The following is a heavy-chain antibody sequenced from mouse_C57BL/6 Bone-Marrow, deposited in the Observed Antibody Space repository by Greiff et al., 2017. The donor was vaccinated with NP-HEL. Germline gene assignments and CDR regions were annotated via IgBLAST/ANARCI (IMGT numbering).Heavy chain of an antibody. V-gene: IGHV10-1*01. CDR2: IRSKSNNYAT. CDR3: VGLWGGGVNAMDY. D-gene: IGHD2-2*01. Sequence: DVHLVESGGGLVQPKGSLKLSCAASGFSFNTYAMNWVRQAPGKGLEWVARIRSKSNNYATYYADSVKDRFTISRDDSESMLYLQMNNLKTEDTAMYYCVGLWGGGVNAMDYWGQGTSVTVSS. J-gene: IGHJ4*01. CDR1: GFSFNTYA.